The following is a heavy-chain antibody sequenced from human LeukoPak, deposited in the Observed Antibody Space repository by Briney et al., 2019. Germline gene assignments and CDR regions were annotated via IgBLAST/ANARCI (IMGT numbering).Heavy chain of an antibody. CDR2: INHSGST. V-gene: IGHV4-34*01. J-gene: IGHJ4*02. CDR3: ARRTYYYASGSYSPPRY. D-gene: IGHD3-10*01. Sequence: SETLSLTCAVYGGSFSGYYWTWIRQPPGKGLEWIGEINHSGSTNYNPSLKSRVTISVDTSKNQLSLKLSSVTAADTAVYYCARRTYYYASGSYSPPRYWGQGTLVTVSS. CDR1: GGSFSGYY.